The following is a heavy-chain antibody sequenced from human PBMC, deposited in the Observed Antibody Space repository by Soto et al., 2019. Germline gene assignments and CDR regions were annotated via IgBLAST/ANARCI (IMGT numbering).Heavy chain of an antibody. V-gene: IGHV1-8*01. CDR3: ATPRGCGGDCYSAFDI. CDR2: MNPNSGNT. J-gene: IGHJ3*02. Sequence: ASMNVSSKAAGYTFTSYDINWERQATRQGRGWMGWMNPNSGNTGYTQNIQGRVTMTRNTSISTAYMELSSLRSEDTAVYYCATPRGCGGDCYSAFDIWGQGTMVTVSS. CDR1: GYTFTSYD. D-gene: IGHD2-21*02.